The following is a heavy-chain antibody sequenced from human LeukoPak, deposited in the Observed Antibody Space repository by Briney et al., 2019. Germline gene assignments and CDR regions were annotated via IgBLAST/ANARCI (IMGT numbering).Heavy chain of an antibody. J-gene: IGHJ5*02. CDR2: INHSGST. V-gene: IGHV4-34*01. CDR1: GGSFSNYY. CDR3: ARHAQEYGSGINWFDP. Sequence: SETLSLTCAVYGGSFSNYYWSWIRQPPGKGLEWIGEINHSGSTNYNPSLKSRVTISVDTSKNQFSLKLSSVTAADTAVYYCARHAQEYGSGINWFDPWGQGTLVTVSP. D-gene: IGHD3-10*01.